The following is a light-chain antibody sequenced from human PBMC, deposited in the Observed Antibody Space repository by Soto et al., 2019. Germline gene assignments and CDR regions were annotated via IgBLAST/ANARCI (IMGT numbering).Light chain of an antibody. CDR1: QSVSSY. J-gene: IGKJ2*01. Sequence: EIVLTQSPATLSLSPGERATLSCRASQSVSSYLAWYQQKPGQAPRLLIYDASNRATGIPARFSGSGSGTDCTLTVSSLEPEDFAVYYCQRRSNWPPGTFGQGTKLQIK. CDR2: DAS. V-gene: IGKV3-11*01. CDR3: QRRSNWPPGT.